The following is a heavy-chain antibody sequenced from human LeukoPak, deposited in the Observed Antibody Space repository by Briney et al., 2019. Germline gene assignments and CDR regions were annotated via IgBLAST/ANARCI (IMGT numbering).Heavy chain of an antibody. Sequence: SETLSLTCAVSGGSISSSNWWSWVRQPPGKGLEWIGEIYHSGSTNYNPSLKSRVTISVDKSKNQFSLKLSSVTAADTAVYYCARLTITGTTDAYYYYYGMDVWGQGTTVTVSS. CDR2: IYHSGST. D-gene: IGHD1-7*01. CDR3: ARLTITGTTDAYYYYYGMDV. J-gene: IGHJ6*02. V-gene: IGHV4-4*02. CDR1: GGSISSSNW.